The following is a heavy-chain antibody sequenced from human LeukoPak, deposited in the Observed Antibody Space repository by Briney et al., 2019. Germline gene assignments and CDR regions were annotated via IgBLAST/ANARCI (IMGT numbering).Heavy chain of an antibody. CDR3: AQQVGYCSSGSCYFTY. Sequence: GGSLRLSCAASGFNFANHAMSWVRQAPGKGLEWVSAISNTGGSTYYADSVKGRFTISRDKSKNTLSLQMNSLRAEDTAVYYCAQQVGYCSSGSCYFTYWGQGTLVTVSS. CDR1: GFNFANHA. CDR2: ISNTGGST. D-gene: IGHD2-15*01. V-gene: IGHV3-23*01. J-gene: IGHJ1*01.